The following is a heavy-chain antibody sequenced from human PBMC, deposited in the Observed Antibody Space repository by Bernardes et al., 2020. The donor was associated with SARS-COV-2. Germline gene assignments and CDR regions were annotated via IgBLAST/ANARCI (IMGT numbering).Heavy chain of an antibody. CDR2: IYYSGIT. D-gene: IGHD7-27*01. CDR1: GGSISSTTYY. J-gene: IGHJ4*02. V-gene: IGHV4-39*01. Sequence: SETLSLTCSVSGGSISSTTYYWGWIRQPPGKGLEWIGSIYYSGITYYNPSLKSRVTISIDTSKNQFSLKLSSVTAADTAVYYCANDAGVDVFFDYWGQGTLVTVSS. CDR3: ANDAGVDVFFDY.